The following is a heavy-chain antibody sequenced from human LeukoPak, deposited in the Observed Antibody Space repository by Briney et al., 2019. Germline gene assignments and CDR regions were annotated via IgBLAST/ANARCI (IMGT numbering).Heavy chain of an antibody. CDR3: ARLRVRDIVADGAFDI. Sequence: GESLEISCKGSGYSFTSYWIGWVRQMPGKGLEWMGIIYPGDSDTRYSPSFQGQVTISADKSISTAYLQWSSLKASDTAMYYCARLRVRDIVADGAFDIWGQGTMVTVSS. J-gene: IGHJ3*02. CDR2: IYPGDSDT. D-gene: IGHD2-15*01. CDR1: GYSFTSYW. V-gene: IGHV5-51*01.